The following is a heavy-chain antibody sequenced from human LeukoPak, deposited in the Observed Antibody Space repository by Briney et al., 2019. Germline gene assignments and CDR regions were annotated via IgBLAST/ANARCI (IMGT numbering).Heavy chain of an antibody. J-gene: IGHJ3*02. D-gene: IGHD3-3*01. V-gene: IGHV1-69*04. CDR3: ARAQVLRFLGWPHAFDI. CDR2: IIHIRGIV. Sequence: GSSVKVSCKASGCTFSSYAISWVRQAPAQGLEWMGMIIHIRGIVNYAQKFKGRVTITADKSTGTAYMELSSLRSEDTAVYYCARAQVLRFLGWPHAFDIWGQGTMVTVSS. CDR1: GCTFSSYA.